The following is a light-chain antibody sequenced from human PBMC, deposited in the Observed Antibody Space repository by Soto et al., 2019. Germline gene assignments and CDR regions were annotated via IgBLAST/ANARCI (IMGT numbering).Light chain of an antibody. Sequence: ETVLTQSPGRLSLSPGERATLSCRASQSVTSNYLAWYQQKPGQAPRLLIYGASTRATGIPDRFSGSGSGTDFTLTITRLEPEDFAVYYCQQYDVSRTFGQGTKLEIK. V-gene: IGKV3-20*01. CDR2: GAS. CDR1: QSVTSNY. J-gene: IGKJ2*01. CDR3: QQYDVSRT.